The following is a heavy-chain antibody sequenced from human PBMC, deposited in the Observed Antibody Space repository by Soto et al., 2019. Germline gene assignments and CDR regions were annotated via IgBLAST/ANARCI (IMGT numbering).Heavy chain of an antibody. J-gene: IGHJ6*02. D-gene: IGHD2-8*01. V-gene: IGHV3-23*01. Sequence: GGSLRLSCAASGFTVNSHAMSWVRQAPGKGLEWVASISGSGDGTYYGDSVKGRFTISRDSSSSTLYLQMNNLRGEETAVYFCTKSRRGILMVYGFGGMDVWGQGTTVTVSS. CDR3: TKSRRGILMVYGFGGMDV. CDR1: GFTVNSHA. CDR2: ISGSGDGT.